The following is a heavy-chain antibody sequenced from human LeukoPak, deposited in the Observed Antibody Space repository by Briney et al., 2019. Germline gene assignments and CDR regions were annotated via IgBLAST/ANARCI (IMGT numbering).Heavy chain of an antibody. D-gene: IGHD4-17*01. J-gene: IGHJ6*03. Sequence: SETLSLTCTVSGGSISSSSYYWGWIRQPPGKGLEWIGSIYYSGSTHYNPSLKSRVTISVDTSKNQFSLKLSSVTAADTAVYYCARGYGYFYYYYYMDVWGKGTTVTVSS. CDR1: GGSISSSSYY. V-gene: IGHV4-39*07. CDR2: IYYSGST. CDR3: ARGYGYFYYYYYMDV.